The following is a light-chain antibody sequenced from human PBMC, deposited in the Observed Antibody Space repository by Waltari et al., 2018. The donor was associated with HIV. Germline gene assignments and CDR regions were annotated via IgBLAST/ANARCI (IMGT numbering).Light chain of an antibody. CDR3: QQRTSWPWT. Sequence: EIVLTQSPATLSLSPGERATLSCRASQSVASQLAWYQHKPGLAPRLLMYDASNRASGIPARFSGSGSGTDFTLTITSLEPEDFAVYYCQQRTSWPWTFGQGTRVEFK. J-gene: IGKJ1*01. CDR2: DAS. V-gene: IGKV3-11*01. CDR1: QSVASQ.